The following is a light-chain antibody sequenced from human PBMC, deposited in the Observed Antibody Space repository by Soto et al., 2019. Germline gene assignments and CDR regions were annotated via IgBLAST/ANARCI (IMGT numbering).Light chain of an antibody. J-gene: IGKJ5*01. CDR3: QKYNIWRSIS. V-gene: IGKV3-15*01. Sequence: IVRVHSRASRSVSTGERATLSCRASQSISNKLAWYHHKPGQAPRLLIYDTSTRVAGIPARFTGSGSGTDFTLTISSLQSEDFAVYYCQKYNIWRSISFGQGTRLEIK. CDR1: QSISNK. CDR2: DTS.